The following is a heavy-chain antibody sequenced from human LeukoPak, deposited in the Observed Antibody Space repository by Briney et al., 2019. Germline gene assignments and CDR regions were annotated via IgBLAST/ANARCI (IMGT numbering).Heavy chain of an antibody. Sequence: PGGSLRLSCAASGFTFSSYAMSWVRQAPGKGLEWVSAISGSGGSTYYADSVKGRFTISRDNSKNTLYLQMNSLRAEDTAVYYCAIAPQWELYYFDYWGQGTLVTVSS. V-gene: IGHV3-23*01. D-gene: IGHD1-26*01. CDR3: AIAPQWELYYFDY. J-gene: IGHJ4*02. CDR1: GFTFSSYA. CDR2: ISGSGGST.